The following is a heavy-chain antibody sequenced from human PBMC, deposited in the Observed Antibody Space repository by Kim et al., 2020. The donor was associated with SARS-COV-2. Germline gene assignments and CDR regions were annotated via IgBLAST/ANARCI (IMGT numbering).Heavy chain of an antibody. V-gene: IGHV3-48*02. CDR3: ARGLPGGFGDLNAFDI. CDR1: GFTFSSYS. CDR2: ISSSSSTI. J-gene: IGHJ3*02. D-gene: IGHD3-10*01. Sequence: GGSLRLSCAASGFTFSSYSMNWVRQAPGKGLEWVSYISSSSSTIYYADSVKGRFTISRDNAKNSLYLQMNSLRDEDTAVYYCARGLPGGFGDLNAFDIWGQGTMVTVSS.